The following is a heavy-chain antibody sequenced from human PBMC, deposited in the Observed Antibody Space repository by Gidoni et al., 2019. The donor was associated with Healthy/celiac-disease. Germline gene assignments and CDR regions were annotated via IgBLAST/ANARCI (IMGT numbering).Heavy chain of an antibody. J-gene: IGHJ4*02. Sequence: QVQLQQWGAGLLKPSETLSLTCAVYGGSFSGYYWGWIRQPPGKGLEWIGEINHSGSTNYNPSLKIRVTISVDTSKNQFSLKLSSVTAADTAVYYCARVARLGGIAARPSYFDYWGQGTLVTVSS. CDR1: GGSFSGYY. D-gene: IGHD6-6*01. CDR3: ARVARLGGIAARPSYFDY. V-gene: IGHV4-34*01. CDR2: INHSGST.